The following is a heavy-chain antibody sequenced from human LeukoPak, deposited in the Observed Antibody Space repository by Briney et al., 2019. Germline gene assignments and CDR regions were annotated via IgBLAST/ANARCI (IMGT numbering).Heavy chain of an antibody. Sequence: GGSLRLSCEASGFLFSDHWMSWVRQAPGKGLEWVANIKQDGSEKYYVDSLKGRFTISRDNAKNSLYLQMNSLRAEDTAVYYCAREGKLDYDFWSGYFAGRDYYYYGMEVWGQGTTVTVSS. J-gene: IGHJ6*02. D-gene: IGHD3-3*01. CDR1: GFLFSDHW. V-gene: IGHV3-7*01. CDR3: AREGKLDYDFWSGYFAGRDYYYYGMEV. CDR2: IKQDGSEK.